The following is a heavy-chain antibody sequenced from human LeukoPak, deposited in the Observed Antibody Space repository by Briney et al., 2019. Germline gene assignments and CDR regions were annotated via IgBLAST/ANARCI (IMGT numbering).Heavy chain of an antibody. CDR1: GFTFSNAW. J-gene: IGHJ4*02. D-gene: IGHD3-10*01. CDR2: IKSKTDGGTT. V-gene: IGHV3-15*01. Sequence: GGSLKLSCAASGFTFSNAWMSWVRQAPGKGLEWVGRIKSKTDGGTTDYAAPVKGRFTISRDDSKNTLYLQMNSLKTEDTAVYYCTTEYYYGSGSYYNYFDYWGQGTLVTVSS. CDR3: TTEYYYGSGSYYNYFDY.